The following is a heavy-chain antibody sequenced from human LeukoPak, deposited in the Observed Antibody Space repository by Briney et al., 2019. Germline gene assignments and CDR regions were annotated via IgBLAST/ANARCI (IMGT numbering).Heavy chain of an antibody. J-gene: IGHJ4*02. Sequence: PSETLSLTCTVSGGSLSSSSYYWGWVRQPPGKGLEWIGSIYYSGSTYYNPSLKSRVTISVDTSKNQFSLKLTSVTAADTAVYYCARANVVTASDYWGQGTLVTVAS. CDR1: GGSLSSSSYY. CDR2: IYYSGST. CDR3: ARANVVTASDY. D-gene: IGHD2-21*02. V-gene: IGHV4-39*07.